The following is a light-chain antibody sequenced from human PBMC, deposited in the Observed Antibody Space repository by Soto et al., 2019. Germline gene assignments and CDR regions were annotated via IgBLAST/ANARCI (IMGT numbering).Light chain of an antibody. J-gene: IGKJ1*01. CDR3: QQYGSSPWT. CDR1: QSVSSSY. CDR2: GAS. V-gene: IGKV3-20*01. Sequence: EIVLTQSPGTLSLSPGERATLSCRASQSVSSSYLAWYQQKPGQAPRLFIYGASSRAAGIPGRFSGSGYGTDFTPTISTLEPKDFAVSYCQQYGSSPWTSGHGTKVDIK.